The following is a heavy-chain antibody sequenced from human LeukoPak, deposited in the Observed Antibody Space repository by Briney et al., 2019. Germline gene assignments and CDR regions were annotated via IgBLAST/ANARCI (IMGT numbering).Heavy chain of an antibody. V-gene: IGHV3-23*01. CDR1: GFTFSSYA. Sequence: GGSLRLSCAASGFTFSSYATTWVRRAPGKGLEWISAISGSGSNTYYADSVKGRFTISRDNSKSTLYLLINSLRADDTAVYYCARGNGDYAIHPDYWGQGTLVTVSS. CDR2: ISGSGSNT. D-gene: IGHD4-17*01. CDR3: ARGNGDYAIHPDY. J-gene: IGHJ4*02.